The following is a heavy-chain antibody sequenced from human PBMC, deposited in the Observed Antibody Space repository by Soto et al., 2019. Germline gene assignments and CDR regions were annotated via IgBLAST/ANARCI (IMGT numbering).Heavy chain of an antibody. CDR2: ISHDGSNT. Sequence: QVQVVESGGGVVQPGRSLRLSCAASGFTFRTYAMHWVRQAPGKGLEWVAVISHDGSNTDYGDSVKGRFTISRDNSKSTLSLQMTSLRPEDTGVYYCAKDAGSTEYFFPSWGQGTLVSVSS. J-gene: IGHJ4*02. CDR1: GFTFRTYA. V-gene: IGHV3-30*18. CDR3: AKDAGSTEYFFPS.